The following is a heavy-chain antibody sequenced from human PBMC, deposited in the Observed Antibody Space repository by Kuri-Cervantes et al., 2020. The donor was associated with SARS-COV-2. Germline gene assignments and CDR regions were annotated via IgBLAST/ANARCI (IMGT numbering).Heavy chain of an antibody. Sequence: GGSLRLSCAASGFTFSSYAMHGVRQAPGKGLEWVAVISYDGSNKYCADSVKGRFTISRDKSKNTLYLQMNSLRAEDTAVYCCAREKDCSSTSCYKWSGESDYYGMDVWGQGTTVTVSS. CDR2: ISYDGSNK. D-gene: IGHD2-2*01. J-gene: IGHJ6*02. CDR3: AREKDCSSTSCYKWSGESDYYGMDV. CDR1: GFTFSSYA. V-gene: IGHV3-30-3*01.